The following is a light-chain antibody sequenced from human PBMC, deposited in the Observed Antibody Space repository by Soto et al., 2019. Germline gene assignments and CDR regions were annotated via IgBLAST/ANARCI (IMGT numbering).Light chain of an antibody. CDR2: DAF. J-gene: IGKJ5*01. Sequence: EIVLTQSPATLSLSPGERATLSCRASQSVGGHLAWYQQKPGQAPRLLIYDAFDRATGIPARFSGSGSETDFTLTISSLVPDDFAVYYCQQRNNWPPSITFGQGTRLEIK. CDR1: QSVGGH. CDR3: QQRNNWPPSIT. V-gene: IGKV3-11*01.